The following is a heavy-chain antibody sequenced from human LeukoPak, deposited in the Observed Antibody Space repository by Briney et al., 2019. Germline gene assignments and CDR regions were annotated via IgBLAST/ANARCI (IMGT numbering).Heavy chain of an antibody. CDR2: IKQDGSEK. J-gene: IGHJ4*02. CDR3: ARDSYYDILTGYYNY. Sequence: GGSLRLSCAASGFTFSSYWMSWVRQAPGKGLEWVANIKQDGSEKYYVDSVKGRFTISRDNDKNSLYLQMNSLRAEDTAVYYCARDSYYDILTGYYNYWGQGTLVTVSS. V-gene: IGHV3-7*01. CDR1: GFTFSSYW. D-gene: IGHD3-9*01.